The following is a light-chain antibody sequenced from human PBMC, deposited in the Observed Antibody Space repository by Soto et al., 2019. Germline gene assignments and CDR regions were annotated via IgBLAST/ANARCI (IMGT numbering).Light chain of an antibody. CDR3: QQYNNWPRT. CDR2: GAS. V-gene: IGKV3-15*01. CDR1: QIIANN. J-gene: IGKJ1*01. Sequence: ETVMTQSPATLSVSPGERASLSCRASQIIANNLAWYQQKPGQAPRLLIYGASTRATGIPARFSGSGSGTEFTLTISSLQSEDFAVYYCQQYNNWPRTFGQGTKVDIK.